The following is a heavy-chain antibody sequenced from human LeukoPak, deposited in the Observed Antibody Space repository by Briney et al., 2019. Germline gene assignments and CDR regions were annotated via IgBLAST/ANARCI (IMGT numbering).Heavy chain of an antibody. J-gene: IGHJ6*02. CDR1: GYAFTSYD. CDR2: MNPNSGNT. CDR3: ARGGTTDYDILTGYYVYYYYGMDV. Sequence: ASVKVSCKASGYAFTSYDINWVRQAPGQGLEWMGWMNPNSGNTGYAQKFQGRVTMTRNTSISTAYMELSSLRSEDTAVYYCARGGTTDYDILTGYYVYYYYGMDVWGQGTTVTVSS. D-gene: IGHD3-9*01. V-gene: IGHV1-8*01.